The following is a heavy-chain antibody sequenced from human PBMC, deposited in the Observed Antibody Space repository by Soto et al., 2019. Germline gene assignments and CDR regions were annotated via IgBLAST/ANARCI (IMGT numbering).Heavy chain of an antibody. CDR3: AASDRSSWHHAS. CDR1: GDSCSSYA. J-gene: IGHJ4*02. CDR2: IIPIFETA. Sequence: QVQLVQSGAELKKPGSSVMVSCKISGDSCSSYAISWVRQAPGEGLEWVGGIIPIFETANYAQKFQGRVTITAADSTTTAYIEVTRLRPEETAIFYVAASDRSSWHHASWGKGTLITVSS. V-gene: IGHV1-69*01. D-gene: IGHD6-13*01.